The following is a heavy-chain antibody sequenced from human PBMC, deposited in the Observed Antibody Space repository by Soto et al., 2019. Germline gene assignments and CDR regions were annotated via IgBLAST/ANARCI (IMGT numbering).Heavy chain of an antibody. CDR3: TKGGIPRRYNIPKVDFDY. CDR1: GFNFHWYW. Sequence: PGGSLRLSCAASGFNFHWYWMSWVRQAPGKGLEWLATIKTDASEKKYVDSVKGRFTISRDNSKNTLYLQMNNLRADDTAVYYCTKGGIPRRYNIPKVDFDYWGQGSLVTVSS. J-gene: IGHJ4*02. V-gene: IGHV3-7*03. CDR2: IKTDASEK. D-gene: IGHD1-1*01.